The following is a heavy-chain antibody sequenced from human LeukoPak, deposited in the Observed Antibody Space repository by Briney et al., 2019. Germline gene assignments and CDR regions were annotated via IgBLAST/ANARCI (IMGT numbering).Heavy chain of an antibody. Sequence: GGSLRLSCAASGFAFSDSFMSWVRQAPGKGLKWVSVIYSGGSTYYADSVKGRFTISRDNSKNTLYLQMNSLRAEDTAVYYCARDQGGTHDAFDIWGQGTMVTVSS. V-gene: IGHV3-66*01. CDR1: GFAFSDSF. CDR2: IYSGGST. J-gene: IGHJ3*02. CDR3: ARDQGGTHDAFDI. D-gene: IGHD2-15*01.